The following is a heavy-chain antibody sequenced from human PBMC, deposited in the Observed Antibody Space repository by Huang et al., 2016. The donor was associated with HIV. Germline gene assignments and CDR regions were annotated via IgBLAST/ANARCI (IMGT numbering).Heavy chain of an antibody. J-gene: IGHJ4*02. CDR3: ARGRDGRSGFYFGDFDN. V-gene: IGHV3-30*04. D-gene: IGHD3-22*01. CDR2: ISYTGSNI. CDR1: GFTFSNYA. Sequence: QVQLVESGGGVVQPGRSLRLSCAASGFTFSNYAMHWVRQAPGKGLEWVTRISYTGSNIYYTDSVKGRFSISRDNSKSTMYLHMNRLRVEDTAVYYCARGRDGRSGFYFGDFDNWGQGILVTVSS.